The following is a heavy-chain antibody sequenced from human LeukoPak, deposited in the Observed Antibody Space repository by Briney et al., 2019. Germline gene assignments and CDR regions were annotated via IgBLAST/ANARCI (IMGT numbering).Heavy chain of an antibody. J-gene: IGHJ4*02. CDR1: GFTVNSNY. CDR2: IYSGGST. CDR3: ARDSYGDYTFDY. D-gene: IGHD4-17*01. V-gene: IGHV3-53*01. Sequence: GGSLRLSCAASGFTVNSNYMSWVRQAPGKGLEWVSVIYSGGSTYYADSVKGRFTISRDNSKNTLYLQMNSLRAEDTAVYYCARDSYGDYTFDYWGQGTLVTVSS.